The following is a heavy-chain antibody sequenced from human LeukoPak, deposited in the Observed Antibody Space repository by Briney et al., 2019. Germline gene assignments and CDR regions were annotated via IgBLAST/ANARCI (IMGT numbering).Heavy chain of an antibody. CDR1: GGSISSDC. CDR3: ARDRGYCSGGSCYRWFDP. CDR2: IYYSGST. Sequence: SETLSLTCTVAGGSISSDCWSWIRQPPGKGLEWIGYIYYSGSTNYNPSLKSRVTISVDTSKNQFSLKLSSVTAADTAVYYCARDRGYCSGGSCYRWFDPWGQGTLVTVSS. V-gene: IGHV4-59*01. D-gene: IGHD2-15*01. J-gene: IGHJ5*02.